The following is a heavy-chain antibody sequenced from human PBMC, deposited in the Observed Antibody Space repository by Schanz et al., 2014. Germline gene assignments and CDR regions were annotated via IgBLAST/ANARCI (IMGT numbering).Heavy chain of an antibody. V-gene: IGHV1-2*02. D-gene: IGHD6-13*01. Sequence: QVQLVQSGAEVKKPGASVTVSCKAFGYTFTGYYIHWVRQAPGQGLEWMGWISANSGGTNYAQKFQGRVTMTRDTSISTAYMELRSLRSDDTAVYYCARDNLVSSSWYNYYGMDVWGQGTTVTVSS. J-gene: IGHJ6*02. CDR3: ARDNLVSSSWYNYYGMDV. CDR1: GYTFTGYY. CDR2: ISANSGGT.